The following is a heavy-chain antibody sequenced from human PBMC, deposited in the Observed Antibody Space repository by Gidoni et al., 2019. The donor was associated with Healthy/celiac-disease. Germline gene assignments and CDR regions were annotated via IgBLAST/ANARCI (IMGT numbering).Heavy chain of an antibody. CDR2: INHSGST. V-gene: IGHV4-34*01. D-gene: IGHD6-19*01. CDR3: ARGKKQWLVHLYAFDI. Sequence: QVQLQQWGAGLLKPSETLSLTCAVYGGSFRGYYWSWIRQPPGKGLEWIGEINHSGSTNYNPSLKSRVTISVDTSKNQFSLKLSSVTAADTAVYYCARGKKQWLVHLYAFDIWGQGTMVTVSS. J-gene: IGHJ3*02. CDR1: GGSFRGYY.